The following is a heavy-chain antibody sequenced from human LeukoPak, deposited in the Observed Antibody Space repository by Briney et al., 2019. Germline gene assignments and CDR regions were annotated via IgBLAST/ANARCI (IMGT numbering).Heavy chain of an antibody. CDR2: ISYDGSNK. CDR1: GFTFSSYA. CDR3: ARDGGDFWGTTVTGFFDY. V-gene: IGHV3-30*09. Sequence: GGSLRLSCAASGFTFSSYAMHWVRQAPCKGLEWVAVISYDGSNKYYADSVKGRFAISRDNSKNTLYLQMNSLRAEDTAVYYCARDGGDFWGTTVTGFFDYWGQGTLVTVSS. J-gene: IGHJ4*02. D-gene: IGHD4-11*01.